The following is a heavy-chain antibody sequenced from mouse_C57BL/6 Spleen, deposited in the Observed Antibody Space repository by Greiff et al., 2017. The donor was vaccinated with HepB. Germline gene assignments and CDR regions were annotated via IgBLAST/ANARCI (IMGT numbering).Heavy chain of an antibody. CDR1: GFTFSSYA. V-gene: IGHV5-4*01. J-gene: IGHJ1*03. CDR3: AREGWLRYFDV. D-gene: IGHD2-3*01. CDR2: ISDGGSYT. Sequence: EVKLVESGGGLVKPGGSLKLSCAASGFTFSSYAMSWVRQTPEKRLEWVATISDGGSYTYYSDNVKGRFTISRDNAKNNLYLQMSHLKSEDTAMYYCAREGWLRYFDVWGTGTTVTVSS.